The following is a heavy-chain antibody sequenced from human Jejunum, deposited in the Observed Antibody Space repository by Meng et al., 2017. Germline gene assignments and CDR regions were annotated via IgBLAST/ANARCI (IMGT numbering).Heavy chain of an antibody. J-gene: IGHJ5*02. V-gene: IGHV6-1*01. CDR3: ERAVSSWESYGPNWFDT. D-gene: IGHD6-13*01. CDR1: RDSVSTIYAT. CDR2: TDYRAEWWN. Sequence: SQTLSLTCAISRDSVSTIYATWNWIRQSPSRGLEWLGMTDYRAEWWNDYAPSVESRITINQDTTKNQLTLHVSSMTPEDTAEYYCERAVSSWESYGPNWFDTWGQGTLVTVSS.